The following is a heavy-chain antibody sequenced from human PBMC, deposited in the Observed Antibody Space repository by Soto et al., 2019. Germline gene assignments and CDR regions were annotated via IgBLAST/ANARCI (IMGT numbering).Heavy chain of an antibody. CDR3: AKDRGEQWFGELLPPSPGYFDY. V-gene: IGHV3-23*01. Sequence: PGGSLRLSCAASGFTFSSYAMSWVRQAPGKGLEWVSAISGSGGSTYYADSVKGRFTLSRDNSKNTLYLQMNSLRAEDTAVYYCAKDRGEQWFGELLPPSPGYFDYWGQGTLVTVSS. J-gene: IGHJ4*02. D-gene: IGHD3-10*01. CDR2: ISGSGGST. CDR1: GFTFSSYA.